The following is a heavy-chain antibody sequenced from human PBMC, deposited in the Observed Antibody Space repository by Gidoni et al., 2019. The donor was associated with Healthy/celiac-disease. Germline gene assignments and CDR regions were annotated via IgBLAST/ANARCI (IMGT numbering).Heavy chain of an antibody. CDR1: GFTVRSNY. CDR2: IYSGGST. D-gene: IGHD6-13*01. J-gene: IGHJ6*02. V-gene: IGHV3-66*01. CDR3: ARGGSSWYNYYYGMDV. Sequence: EVQLVESGGGLVQPGGSLRLSCAASGFTVRSNYMSWVRQAPGKGLEWVSVIYSGGSTYYADSVKGRFTISRDNSKNTLYLQMNSLRAEDTAVYYCARGGSSWYNYYYGMDVWGQGTTVTVSS.